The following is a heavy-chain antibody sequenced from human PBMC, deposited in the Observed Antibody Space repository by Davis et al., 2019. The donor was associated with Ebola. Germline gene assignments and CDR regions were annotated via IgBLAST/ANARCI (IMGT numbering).Heavy chain of an antibody. CDR1: GDSVSSGITG. CDR2: TYYSSKWYY. D-gene: IGHD6-19*01. V-gene: IGHV6-1*01. J-gene: IGHJ6*02. Sequence: HSQTLSLTCAISGDSVSSGITGWNWIRQSPSRGLEWLGRTYYSSKWYYDYAVSVRSRMTINTDTSKNQLSLQLDSVTPEDTAVYYCARGWQRSGMDVWGQGTTVSASS. CDR3: ARGWQRSGMDV.